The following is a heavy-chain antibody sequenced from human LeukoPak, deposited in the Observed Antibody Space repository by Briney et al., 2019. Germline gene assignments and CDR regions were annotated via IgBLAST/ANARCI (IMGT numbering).Heavy chain of an antibody. J-gene: IGHJ3*02. V-gene: IGHV4-39*01. Sequence: PSETLSLTCTVSGGSISSSSYSWGWIRQPPGKGLEWIGSIYYSGSTYYNPSLKSRVTISVDTSKNQFSLKLSSVTAADTAVYYCARHKETLTGRDAFDIWGQGTMVTVSS. CDR3: ARHKETLTGRDAFDI. CDR1: GGSISSSSYS. D-gene: IGHD3-9*01. CDR2: IYYSGST.